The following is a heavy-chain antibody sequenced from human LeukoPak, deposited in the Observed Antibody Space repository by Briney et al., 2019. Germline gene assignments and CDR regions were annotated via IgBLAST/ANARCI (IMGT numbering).Heavy chain of an antibody. CDR3: ARDGGGGPAPPRNWFAP. D-gene: IGHD3-16*01. CDR2: IYHSGST. CDR1: GGSISSSNW. V-gene: IGHV4-4*02. J-gene: IGHJ5*02. Sequence: SETLSLTCAVSGGSISSSNWWSWVRQPPGKGLEWIGEIYHSGSTNYNPSLKSRVTISVDKSKNQFSLKLSSVTAADTAVYYCARDGGGGPAPPRNWFAPWGKGTLVTVSS.